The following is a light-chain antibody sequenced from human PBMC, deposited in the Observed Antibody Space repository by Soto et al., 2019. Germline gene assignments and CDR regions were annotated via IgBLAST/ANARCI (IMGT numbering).Light chain of an antibody. V-gene: IGLV2-11*01. CDR2: DVS. Sequence: QSALTQPRSVSGSPGQSVTISCTGTSSDVGVYDYVSWYQQHPGKAPRVLIFDVSERPSGVPDRFSGSKSGVTASLTISALQAGDEADYYCCSYAGSYTYGFGSGTKLTVL. CDR3: CSYAGSYTYG. J-gene: IGLJ1*01. CDR1: SSDVGVYDY.